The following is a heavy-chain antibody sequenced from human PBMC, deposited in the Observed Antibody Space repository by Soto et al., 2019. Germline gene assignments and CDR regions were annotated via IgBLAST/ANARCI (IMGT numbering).Heavy chain of an antibody. CDR2: INHSGST. CDR1: GGSFSGYY. D-gene: IGHD3-10*01. V-gene: IGHV4-34*01. Sequence: PSETLSLTCAVYGGSFSGYYCSWIRQPPGKGLEWIGEINHSGSTNYNPSLKSRVTISVDTSKNQFSLKLSSVTAADTAVYYCAREFMMYYYGSGAPMYYYYYMDVRGKGTTVTVSS. J-gene: IGHJ6*03. CDR3: AREFMMYYYGSGAPMYYYYYMDV.